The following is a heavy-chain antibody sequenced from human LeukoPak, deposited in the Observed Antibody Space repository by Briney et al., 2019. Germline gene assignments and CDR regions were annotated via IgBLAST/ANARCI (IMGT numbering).Heavy chain of an antibody. J-gene: IGHJ1*01. CDR3: ARCPPYTSGWYGYFQH. V-gene: IGHV3-74*01. Sequence: GGSLRLSCAASGFTFSGYWMHWVRQAPGKGLVWVSRINTDGSSTAYADSLKGRFTISRDNAKNSLYLQMNSLRAEDTAVYYCARCPPYTSGWYGYFQHWGQGTLVTVSS. CDR2: INTDGSST. CDR1: GFTFSGYW. D-gene: IGHD6-19*01.